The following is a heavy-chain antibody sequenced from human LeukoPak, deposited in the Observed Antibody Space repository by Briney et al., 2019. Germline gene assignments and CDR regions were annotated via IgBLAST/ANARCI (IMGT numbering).Heavy chain of an antibody. J-gene: IGHJ4*02. V-gene: IGHV3-7*01. CDR1: GFTFTSYW. Sequence: GGSLRLSCAASGFTFTSYWMTWVRQAPGKGLEWVANIKQDGSEKYYVDSVMGGFTISRDNAKNSLFLQMNSLRAEDTAVYYCARMSSSSWYVCDYWGQGTLVTVSS. CDR3: ARMSSSSWYVCDY. D-gene: IGHD6-13*01. CDR2: IKQDGSEK.